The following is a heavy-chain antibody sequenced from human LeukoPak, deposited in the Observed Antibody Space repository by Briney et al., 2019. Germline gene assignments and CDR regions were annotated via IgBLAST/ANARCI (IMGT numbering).Heavy chain of an antibody. V-gene: IGHV3-30*18. J-gene: IGHJ3*02. Sequence: GGSLRLSCAASGFTFSSYGMHWVRQAPGRGLEWVAVISHDGSNKYYADSVKGRFTISRDNSKNTLYLQMNSLRAEDTAVYYCAKDERGYGDAFDIWGQGTMVTVSS. CDR2: ISHDGSNK. CDR3: AKDERGYGDAFDI. D-gene: IGHD5-12*01. CDR1: GFTFSSYG.